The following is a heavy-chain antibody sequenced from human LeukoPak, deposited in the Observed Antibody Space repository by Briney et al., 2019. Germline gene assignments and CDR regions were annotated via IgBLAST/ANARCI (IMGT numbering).Heavy chain of an antibody. Sequence: PSETLSLTCTVSGGSISSYYWSWIRQPPGKGLEWIGYIYYSGSTYYNPSLKSRVTISVDTSKNQFSLKLSSVTAADTAVYYCARDRGGAVRGAFDIWGQGTMVTVSS. CDR3: ARDRGGAVRGAFDI. CDR1: GGSISSYY. J-gene: IGHJ3*02. V-gene: IGHV4-59*12. CDR2: IYYSGST. D-gene: IGHD2-21*01.